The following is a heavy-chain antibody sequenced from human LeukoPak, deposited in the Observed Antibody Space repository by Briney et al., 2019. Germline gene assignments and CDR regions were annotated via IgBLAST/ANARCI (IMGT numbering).Heavy chain of an antibody. D-gene: IGHD3-22*01. J-gene: IGHJ3*02. CDR2: ISSSSSYI. CDR1: GFTFSSYS. CDR3: AREPITMMVLINPNDAFDI. Sequence: PGGSLRLSCAASGFTFSSYSMNWVRQAPGKGLEWVSAISSSSSYIHYADSVKGRFTISRDNAKTSLYLQMNSLRAEDTAVYYCAREPITMMVLINPNDAFDIWGQGTMVTVSS. V-gene: IGHV3-21*01.